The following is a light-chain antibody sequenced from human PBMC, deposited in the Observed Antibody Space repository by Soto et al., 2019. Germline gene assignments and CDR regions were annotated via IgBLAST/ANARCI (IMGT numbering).Light chain of an antibody. V-gene: IGKV1-5*03. CDR1: QSISIW. J-gene: IGKJ1*01. CDR3: QQYNTYWT. Sequence: DIPMTQSPSTLSASVGDRVTITCRASQSISIWLAWFQQKPGKAPSLLIYKASTLESGVPSRFSGSGSGTDFTLTISSLQPDDFATYYCQQYNTYWTFGQGTKVEVK. CDR2: KAS.